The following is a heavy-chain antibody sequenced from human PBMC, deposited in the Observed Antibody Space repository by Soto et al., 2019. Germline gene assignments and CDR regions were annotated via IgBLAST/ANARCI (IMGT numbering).Heavy chain of an antibody. V-gene: IGHV4-30-2*01. CDR1: GGSISSGGYS. CDR3: ARVRAAAGIDAFDI. D-gene: IGHD6-13*01. CDR2: IYHSGST. Sequence: QLQLQESGSGLVKPSQTLSLTCAVSGGSISSGGYSWSWIRQPPGKGLEWIGYIYHSGSTYYNPSLKSRVTISVDRSKNQFSLKLSSVTAADTAVYYCARVRAAAGIDAFDIWGQGTMVTVSS. J-gene: IGHJ3*02.